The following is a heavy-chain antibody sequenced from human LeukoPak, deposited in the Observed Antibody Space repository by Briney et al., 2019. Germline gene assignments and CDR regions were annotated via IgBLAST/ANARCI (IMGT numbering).Heavy chain of an antibody. J-gene: IGHJ6*02. V-gene: IGHV1-3*01. D-gene: IGHD3-9*01. CDR3: ARDQQAVLRYFDWLDVYYYYGMDV. CDR2: INAGNGNT. Sequence: ASVKVSCKASGYTFTSYAMHWVRQAPGQRLEWMGWINAGNGNTKYSQKFQGRVTMTRDTSTSTVYMELSSLRSEDTAVYYCARDQQAVLRYFDWLDVYYYYGMDVWGQGTTVTVSS. CDR1: GYTFTSYA.